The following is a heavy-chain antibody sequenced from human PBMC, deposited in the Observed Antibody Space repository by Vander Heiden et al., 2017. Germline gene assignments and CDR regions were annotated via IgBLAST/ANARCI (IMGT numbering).Heavy chain of an antibody. V-gene: IGHV3-23*01. CDR1: GFTFSSYA. Sequence: EVQLLESGGGLVQPGGSLRLSCAASGFTFSSYAMSWARQAPGKGLEWVSAISGSGGSTYYADSVKGRFTISRDNSKNTLYLQMNSLRAEDTAVYYCAKRPGGGSSGHGRDYWGQGTLVTVSS. CDR2: ISGSGGST. CDR3: AKRPGGGSSGHGRDY. D-gene: IGHD6-19*01. J-gene: IGHJ4*02.